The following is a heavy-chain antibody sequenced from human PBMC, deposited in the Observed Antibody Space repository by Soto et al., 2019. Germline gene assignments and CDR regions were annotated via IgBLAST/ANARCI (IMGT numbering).Heavy chain of an antibody. Sequence: EVQLVESGGGLVQPGGSLRLSCAASGFTVSSNYMSWVRQAPGKGLEWVSVIYSGGSTYYADSVKGRFTISRDNSKNTLYLQMNSLRAEDTAVYYCVSYGSGYDFSRAFDYWGQGTLVTVSS. V-gene: IGHV3-66*01. CDR2: IYSGGST. J-gene: IGHJ4*02. CDR1: GFTVSSNY. D-gene: IGHD5-12*01. CDR3: VSYGSGYDFSRAFDY.